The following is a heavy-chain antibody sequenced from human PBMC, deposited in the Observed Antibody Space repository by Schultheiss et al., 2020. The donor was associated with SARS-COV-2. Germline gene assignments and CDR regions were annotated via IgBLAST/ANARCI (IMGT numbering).Heavy chain of an antibody. CDR3: ARRLAATIDY. Sequence: SETLSLTCAVYGGSFSGYYWSWIRQPPGKGPEWIGSVYFNGITYYNPSLKSRVTISIDTSKNDFSLKLSSVTAADTALYYCARRLAATIDYWGQGTLVTVSS. CDR2: VYFNGIT. CDR1: GGSFSGYY. V-gene: IGHV4-34*01. D-gene: IGHD5-12*01. J-gene: IGHJ4*02.